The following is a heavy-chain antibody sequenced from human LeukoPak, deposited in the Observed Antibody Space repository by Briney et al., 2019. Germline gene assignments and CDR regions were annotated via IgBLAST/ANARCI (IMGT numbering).Heavy chain of an antibody. Sequence: PEASVKVSCTASGYTFTSYGISWVRQAPGQGLEWMGLISGYNSNTNYAHTLQGRVTITTDTSKSTAYLEMRSLRSDDTAVYYCERARWGPHFEDYWGQGTLVTDSS. V-gene: IGHV1-18*01. J-gene: IGHJ4*02. D-gene: IGHD7-27*01. CDR3: ERARWGPHFEDY. CDR1: GYTFTSYG. CDR2: ISGYNSNT.